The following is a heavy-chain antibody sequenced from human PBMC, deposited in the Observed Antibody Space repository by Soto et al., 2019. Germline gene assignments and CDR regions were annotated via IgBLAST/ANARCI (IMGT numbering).Heavy chain of an antibody. J-gene: IGHJ4*02. CDR1: GGSISSGGYY. V-gene: IGHV4-31*03. CDR2: IYYSGST. CDR3: ARSPYVWGSYY. Sequence: KSSETLSLTCTVSGGSISSGGYYWSWIRQHPGKGLEWIGYIYYSGSTYYNPSLKSRVTISVDTSKNQFSLKLSSVTAADTAVYYCARSPYVWGSYYWGQGTLVTVSS. D-gene: IGHD3-16*01.